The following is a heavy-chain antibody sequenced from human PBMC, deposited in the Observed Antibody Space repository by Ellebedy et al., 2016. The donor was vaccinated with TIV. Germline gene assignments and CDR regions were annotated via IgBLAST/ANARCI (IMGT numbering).Heavy chain of an antibody. Sequence: MPSETLSLTCAVYGGSFNGYYWSWIRQSPGKGLEWIGEINASGTTNNNPSLKNRVTISVDTPKRQFSLRLTSVTAADTAVYYCARARGQYLYGSGSYFTNWGQGEMVTVSS. D-gene: IGHD3-10*01. V-gene: IGHV4-34*01. CDR2: INASGTT. J-gene: IGHJ4*02. CDR1: GGSFNGYY. CDR3: ARARGQYLYGSGSYFTN.